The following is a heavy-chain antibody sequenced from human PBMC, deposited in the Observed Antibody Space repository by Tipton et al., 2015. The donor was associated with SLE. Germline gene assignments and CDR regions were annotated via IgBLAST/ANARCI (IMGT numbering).Heavy chain of an antibody. Sequence: SLRLSCAASGFTFSDYYMSWIRQAPGKGLEWVSYISSSSSYTNYADSVKGRFTISRDNAKNSLYLQMNSLRAEDTAVYYCARSEWGYSYALDYWGQGTLVTVSS. CDR1: GFTFSDYY. J-gene: IGHJ4*02. D-gene: IGHD5-18*01. CDR2: ISSSSSYT. V-gene: IGHV3-11*03. CDR3: ARSEWGYSYALDY.